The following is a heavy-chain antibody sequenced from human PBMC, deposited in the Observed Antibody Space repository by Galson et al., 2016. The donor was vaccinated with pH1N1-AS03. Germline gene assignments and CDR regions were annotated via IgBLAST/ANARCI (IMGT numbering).Heavy chain of an antibody. J-gene: IGHJ5*02. V-gene: IGHV3-7*01. Sequence: SLRLSCAASGFTITKYWMSWVRQAPGKGLEWVANIKHDGSGKKYVDSVKGRFTISRDNARNSLYLQMNSLRVDDTAVYYCARDLGWYRGDLWGQGTLVTVSS. D-gene: IGHD6-19*01. CDR3: ARDLGWYRGDL. CDR2: IKHDGSGK. CDR1: GFTITKYW.